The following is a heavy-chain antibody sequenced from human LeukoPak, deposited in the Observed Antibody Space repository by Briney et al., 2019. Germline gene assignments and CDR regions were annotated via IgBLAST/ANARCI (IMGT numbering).Heavy chain of an antibody. Sequence: GGSLRLSCAASGFTFSRYWISWVRQAPGKGLEWVANIKQDGSEKYYADSVKGRFTISRDNAKNSLYLQMNSLRGEDTAVYYCARVSCTNGVCYGFDYWGQGTLVTVSS. D-gene: IGHD2-8*01. CDR3: ARVSCTNGVCYGFDY. J-gene: IGHJ4*02. V-gene: IGHV3-7*01. CDR2: IKQDGSEK. CDR1: GFTFSRYW.